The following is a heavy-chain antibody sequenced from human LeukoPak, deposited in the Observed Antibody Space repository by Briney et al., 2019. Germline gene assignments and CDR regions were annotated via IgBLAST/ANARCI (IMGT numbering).Heavy chain of an antibody. D-gene: IGHD3-10*01. CDR2: IYPGDSDT. CDR3: ARRKYYYGSGEGTWFDP. CDR1: GYSFTSYW. Sequence: GESLMISCKGSGYSFTSYWIGWVRQMPGKGLEWMGIIYPGDSDTRYSPSFQGQVTISADKSISTAYLQWSSLKASDTAMYYCARRKYYYGSGEGTWFDPWGQGTLVTVSA. J-gene: IGHJ5*02. V-gene: IGHV5-51*01.